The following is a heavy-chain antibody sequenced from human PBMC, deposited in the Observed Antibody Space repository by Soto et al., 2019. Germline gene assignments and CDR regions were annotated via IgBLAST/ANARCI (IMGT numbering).Heavy chain of an antibody. Sequence: EVQLLESGGGLVRPGGSLRLSCAASGFTFYNYAMNWVRQAPGKGLEWVSTISGGGDGTYYADSVKGRFTISRDNSRNTVYRQMSSLRAEDTAVYYCAKKGLGSLATYCTTGDCHYAFDVWGQGTLVTVSS. CDR1: GFTFYNYA. V-gene: IGHV3-23*01. J-gene: IGHJ3*01. CDR3: AKKGLGSLATYCTTGDCHYAFDV. CDR2: ISGGGDGT. D-gene: IGHD2-8*01.